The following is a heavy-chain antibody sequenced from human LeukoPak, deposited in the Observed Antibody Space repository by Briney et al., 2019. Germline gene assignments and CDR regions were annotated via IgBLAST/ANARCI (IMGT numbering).Heavy chain of an antibody. CDR2: INHSGST. Sequence: SETLSLTCAVYGGSFSGYYWSWIRQPPGKGLEWIGEINHSGSTNYNPSLKSRVTISVDTSKNQFSLKLSSVTAADTAVYYCATLCPKYYYGSGRDNYYYYYYMDVWGKGTTVTISS. CDR3: ATLCPKYYYGSGRDNYYYYYYMDV. J-gene: IGHJ6*03. V-gene: IGHV4-34*01. CDR1: GGSFSGYY. D-gene: IGHD3-10*01.